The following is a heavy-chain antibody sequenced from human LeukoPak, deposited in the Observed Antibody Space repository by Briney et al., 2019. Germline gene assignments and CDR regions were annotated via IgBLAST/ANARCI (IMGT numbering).Heavy chain of an antibody. D-gene: IGHD3-3*01. V-gene: IGHV4-59*01. CDR1: GGSISSYY. J-gene: IGHJ4*02. CDR2: IYYSGSA. CDR3: ASTYYDFWNGYAQFDY. Sequence: SETLSLTCTVSGGSISSYYWSWIRQPPGKGLEWIGYIYYSGSANYNPSLKSRVTISVDTSKNQFSLKLSSVTAADRAVYYCASTYYDFWNGYAQFDYWGQGTLVTVSS.